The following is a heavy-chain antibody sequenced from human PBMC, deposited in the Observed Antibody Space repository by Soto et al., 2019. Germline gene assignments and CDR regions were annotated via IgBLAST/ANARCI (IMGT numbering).Heavy chain of an antibody. Sequence: PSETLSLTCTVSGGSISTYYWSWIRQPPGKGLEWIGYIYYNGRTNYNPSLESRVTISLDTSKSQFSLKLSSVSAADTAVYYCARDGSGYDFWSGPYFLAYGAPGTLVPVPS. D-gene: IGHD3-3*01. CDR2: IYYNGRT. CDR3: ARDGSGYDFWSGPYFLAY. J-gene: IGHJ4*02. V-gene: IGHV4-59*01. CDR1: GGSISTYY.